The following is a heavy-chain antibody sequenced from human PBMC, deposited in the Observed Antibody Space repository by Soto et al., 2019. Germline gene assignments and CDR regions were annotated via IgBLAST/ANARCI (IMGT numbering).Heavy chain of an antibody. CDR3: ARHRVPYSSTWSFAS. CDR1: GGSISGSGYY. D-gene: IGHD6-13*01. CDR2: IYYSGST. Sequence: QLQLQESGLGLVKSSETLSLTCTVSGGSISGSGYYWGWIRQPPGKGLEWIGSIYYSGSTFNNPSLKSRVTMSVDTPQNQFSLVLSSATAADTAVYYCARHRVPYSSTWSFASWGQGTLVTVSS. J-gene: IGHJ4*02. V-gene: IGHV4-39*01.